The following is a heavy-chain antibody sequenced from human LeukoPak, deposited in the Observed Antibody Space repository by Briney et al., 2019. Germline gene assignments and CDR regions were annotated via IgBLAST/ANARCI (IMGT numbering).Heavy chain of an antibody. CDR2: INHSGST. Sequence: SETLSLTCAVYGGSFSGYYWSWIRQPPGKGLEWIGEINHSGSTNYNPSLKSRVTISLDRSKNQFSLKLNSVTAADTAVYYCARVSSVGAFDIWGQGTMVTVSS. J-gene: IGHJ3*02. CDR3: ARVSSVGAFDI. CDR1: GGSFSGYY. V-gene: IGHV4-34*01.